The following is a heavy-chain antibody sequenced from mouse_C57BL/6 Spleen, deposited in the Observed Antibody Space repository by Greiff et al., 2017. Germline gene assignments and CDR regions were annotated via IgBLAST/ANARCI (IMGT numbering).Heavy chain of an antibody. CDR3: AWGAYYSNSYAMDY. CDR2: IDPANGNT. CDR1: GFNIKNTY. Sequence: VQLKESVAELVRPGASVKLSCTASGFNIKNTYMHWVKQRPEQGLEWIGRIDPANGNTKYAPKFQGKATITADTSSNTAYLQLSSLTSEDTAIYYCAWGAYYSNSYAMDYWGQGTSVTVSS. V-gene: IGHV14-3*01. J-gene: IGHJ4*01. D-gene: IGHD2-5*01.